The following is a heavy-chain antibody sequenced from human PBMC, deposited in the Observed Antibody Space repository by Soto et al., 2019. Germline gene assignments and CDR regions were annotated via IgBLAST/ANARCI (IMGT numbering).Heavy chain of an antibody. CDR1: GGSISSSSYY. Sequence: SETLSVTCTVSGGSISSSSYYWGWIRQPPGKGLEWIGSIYYSGSTYYNPSLKSRVTISVDTSKNQFSLKLSSVTAADTAVYYCARTQSTLAPYYYYYGMDVWGQGTTVTVSS. CDR3: ARTQSTLAPYYYYYGMDV. D-gene: IGHD4-17*01. V-gene: IGHV4-39*01. J-gene: IGHJ6*02. CDR2: IYYSGST.